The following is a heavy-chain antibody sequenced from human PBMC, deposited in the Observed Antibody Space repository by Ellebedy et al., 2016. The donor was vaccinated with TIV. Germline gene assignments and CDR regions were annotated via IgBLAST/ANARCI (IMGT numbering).Heavy chain of an antibody. Sequence: GESLKISCAASGFTFSSYSMNWVRQAPGKGLEWVSSISSSSSYIYYADSVKGRFTISRDNAKNSLYLQMNSLRAEDTAVYYCAREGLGYCTNGVCYTHYYYYYYMDVWGKGTTVTVSS. CDR3: AREGLGYCTNGVCYTHYYYYYYMDV. CDR1: GFTFSSYS. J-gene: IGHJ6*03. D-gene: IGHD2-8*01. CDR2: ISSSSSYI. V-gene: IGHV3-21*01.